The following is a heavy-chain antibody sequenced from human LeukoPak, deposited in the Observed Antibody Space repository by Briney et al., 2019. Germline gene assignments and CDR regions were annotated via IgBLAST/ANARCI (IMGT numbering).Heavy chain of an antibody. J-gene: IGHJ6*03. Sequence: GGSLRLSCAASGFTFSSYWMHWVRQAPGKGLEWVSGISGSGGSTYYADSVKGRFTISRDNAKNSLYLQMNSLRAEDTAVYYCARGLRSGSYPGNYYYYYMDVWGKGTTVTVSS. CDR1: GFTFSSYW. V-gene: IGHV3-21*01. CDR2: ISGSGGST. CDR3: ARGLRSGSYPGNYYYYYMDV. D-gene: IGHD1-26*01.